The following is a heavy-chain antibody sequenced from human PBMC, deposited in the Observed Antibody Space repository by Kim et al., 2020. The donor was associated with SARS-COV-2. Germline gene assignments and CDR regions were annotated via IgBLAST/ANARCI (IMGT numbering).Heavy chain of an antibody. CDR3: ARGARAFDI. V-gene: IGHV3-30*04. CDR1: GFSFSLYA. CDR2: ISYDGMNE. J-gene: IGHJ3*02. Sequence: GGSLRLSCAASGFSFSLYAMHWVRQAPGKGLEWVAHISYDGMNEYYAESVRGRFTISRDNSKNTLFLLMNNLKVEDTALYYCARGARAFDIWGPGTMVTV.